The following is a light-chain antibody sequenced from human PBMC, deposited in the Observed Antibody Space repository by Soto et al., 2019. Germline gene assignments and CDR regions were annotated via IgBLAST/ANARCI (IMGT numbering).Light chain of an antibody. CDR2: RAS. J-gene: IGKJ1*01. V-gene: IGKV1-5*03. CDR1: QSISSW. CDR3: QQYDRASWT. Sequence: DIQMTQSPSTLSASVGDRVIITCRASQSISSWLAWYQQKPGKAPNLLIYRASTLKSGIPSRFSGSGSGTXXXXXXXSLQPDDFATYYCQQYDRASWTFGPGTKVEIK.